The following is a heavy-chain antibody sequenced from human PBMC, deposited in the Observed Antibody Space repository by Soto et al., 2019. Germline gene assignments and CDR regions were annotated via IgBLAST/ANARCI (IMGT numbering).Heavy chain of an antibody. CDR1: SGSISSSNW. D-gene: IGHD3-3*01. CDR3: ARDPYYDFWSDRNYYYYYGMDV. V-gene: IGHV4-4*02. CDR2: IYHSGST. Sequence: PSETLSLTCAVSSGSISSSNWWSWVRQPPGKGLEWIGEIYHSGSTNYNPSLKSRVTISVDKSKNQFSLKLSSVTAADTAVYYCARDPYYDFWSDRNYYYYYGMDVWGQGTTVTVSS. J-gene: IGHJ6*02.